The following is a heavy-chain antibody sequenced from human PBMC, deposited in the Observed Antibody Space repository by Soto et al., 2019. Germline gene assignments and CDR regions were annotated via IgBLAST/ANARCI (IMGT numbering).Heavy chain of an antibody. D-gene: IGHD3-3*01. CDR1: GFTFSDYY. Sequence: GGSLRLSCAASGFTFSDYYMSWIRQAPGKGLEWVSYISSSGSTIYYADSVKGRFTISRDNAKNSLYLQMNSLRAEDTAVYYCANLYDFVVFDYWGQGTLVTVSS. V-gene: IGHV3-11*01. J-gene: IGHJ4*02. CDR3: ANLYDFVVFDY. CDR2: ISSSGSTI.